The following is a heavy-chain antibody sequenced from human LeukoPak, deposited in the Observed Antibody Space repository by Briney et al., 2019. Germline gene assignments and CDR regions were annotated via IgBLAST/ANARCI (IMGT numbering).Heavy chain of an antibody. V-gene: IGHV4-4*07. Sequence: SETLSLTCTVSSGSISSYYWSWIRQPAGKGLEWIGRIYTSGSTNYNPSLKSRVTMSVDTPKNQFSLKLSSVTAADTAVYYCARDWSSSANYYMDVWGKGTTVTVSS. J-gene: IGHJ6*03. CDR2: IYTSGST. CDR3: ARDWSSSANYYMDV. D-gene: IGHD3-3*01. CDR1: SGSISSYY.